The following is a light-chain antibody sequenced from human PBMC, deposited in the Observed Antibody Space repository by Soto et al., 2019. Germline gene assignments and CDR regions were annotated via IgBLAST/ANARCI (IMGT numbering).Light chain of an antibody. CDR1: SSDVGGYNY. CDR3: SSYTSSSTWV. CDR2: EVS. J-gene: IGLJ3*02. Sequence: QSALTQPASVSGSPGQSITISCTGTSSDVGGYNYVSWYQQHPGKAPKLMIYEVSNRPSGVSNRFSGSKSGNTASLTISGLQAEYEADYYCSSYTSSSTWVLGGGTKVTVL. V-gene: IGLV2-14*01.